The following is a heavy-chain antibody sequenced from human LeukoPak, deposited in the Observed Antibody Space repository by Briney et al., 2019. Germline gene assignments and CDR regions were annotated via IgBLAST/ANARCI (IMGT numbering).Heavy chain of an antibody. D-gene: IGHD3-22*01. CDR1: GYTFSSFS. J-gene: IGHJ4*02. CDR2: ISVSNNVI. V-gene: IGHV3-21*01. CDR3: ARLRRNSDSSGYYYYYDY. Sequence: GGSLRLSCVASGYTFSSFSINWVRQAPGKGLEWVSSISVSNNVIYYADSVRGGFSISRDDARNSLYLQMDSLRGDDTAVYYCARLRRNSDSSGYYYYYDYWGQGTLVTVSS.